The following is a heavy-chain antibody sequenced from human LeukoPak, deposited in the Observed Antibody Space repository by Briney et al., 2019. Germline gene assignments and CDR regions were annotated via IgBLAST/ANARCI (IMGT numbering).Heavy chain of an antibody. CDR2: IIPIFGTA. CDR3: AISQIAVTVYSGSYFL. CDR1: GGTFSSYA. Sequence: GASVKVSCKSSGGTFSSYAISWVRQAPGQGLEWMGGIIPIFGTANYAQKFQGRVTITTDESTSTAYMELSSLRSEDTAVYYCAISQIAVTVYSGSYFLWGQGTLVTVSS. V-gene: IGHV1-69*05. D-gene: IGHD1-26*01. J-gene: IGHJ4*02.